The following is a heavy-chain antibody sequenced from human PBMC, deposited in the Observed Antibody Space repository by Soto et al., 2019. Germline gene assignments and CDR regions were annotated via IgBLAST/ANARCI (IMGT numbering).Heavy chain of an antibody. CDR3: ARGGLERPPPGWFDP. Sequence: ASVKVSCKASGYTFTSYGISWVRQAPGQGLEWMGWISAYNGNTNHAQKLQGRVTMTTDTSTSTAYMELRSLRSDDTAVYYCARGGLERPPPGWFDPWGQGTLVTVSS. V-gene: IGHV1-18*01. CDR1: GYTFTSYG. J-gene: IGHJ5*02. CDR2: ISAYNGNT. D-gene: IGHD1-1*01.